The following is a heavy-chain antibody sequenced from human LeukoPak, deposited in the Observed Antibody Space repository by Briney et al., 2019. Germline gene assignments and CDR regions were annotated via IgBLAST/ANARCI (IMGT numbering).Heavy chain of an antibody. J-gene: IGHJ4*02. CDR3: AKDLPQYYDFWSGYYGGFDY. Sequence: TGGSLRLSCAASGFTFTNAWMNWVRQAPGKGLEWVGRIKSKTDGGTTDYAAPVKGRFTISRDNSKNSLYLQMNSLRTEDTALYYCAKDLPQYYDFWSGYYGGFDYWGQGTLVTVSS. V-gene: IGHV3-15*05. D-gene: IGHD3-3*01. CDR2: IKSKTDGGTT. CDR1: GFTFTNAW.